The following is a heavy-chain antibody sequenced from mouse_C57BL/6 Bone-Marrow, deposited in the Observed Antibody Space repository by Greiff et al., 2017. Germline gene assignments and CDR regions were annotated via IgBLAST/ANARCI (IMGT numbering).Heavy chain of an antibody. Sequence: EVQLQQSGPELVKPGASVKISCKASGYTFTDYYMNWVKQSHGKSLEWIGDINPNNGGTSYNQKFKGKATLTVDKSSSTAYMELRSLTSEDSAVYYCARLFPSYGGSYGAMDYWGQGTSVTVSS. CDR1: GYTFTDYY. CDR3: ARLFPSYGGSYGAMDY. CDR2: INPNNGGT. D-gene: IGHD1-1*01. J-gene: IGHJ4*01. V-gene: IGHV1-26*01.